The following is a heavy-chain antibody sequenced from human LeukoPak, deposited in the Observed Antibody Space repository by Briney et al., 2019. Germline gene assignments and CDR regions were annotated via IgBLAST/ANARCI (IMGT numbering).Heavy chain of an antibody. CDR3: ARGSNRGYDSFDY. CDR2: MNPNSGNT. CDR1: GYTFTSYD. J-gene: IGHJ4*02. D-gene: IGHD5-12*01. Sequence: VATVKVSCKASGYTFTSYDINWARQATGQGLEWMVWMNPNSGNTGYAQKIQGRVTMTRNTSISTAYTELSSLRSEDSAVYCCARGSNRGYDSFDYWGKGTLVTVSS. V-gene: IGHV1-8*01.